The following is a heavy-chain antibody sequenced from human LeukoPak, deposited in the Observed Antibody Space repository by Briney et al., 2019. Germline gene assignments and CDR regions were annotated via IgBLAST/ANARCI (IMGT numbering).Heavy chain of an antibody. V-gene: IGHV1-3*01. J-gene: IGHJ4*02. CDR3: ARGGAAAGIFDY. D-gene: IGHD6-13*01. Sequence: ASVKVSCKASGYTFTSYGISWMRQAPGQRLEWMGWINAGNGNTKYSQKFQGRVTITRDTSASTAYMELSSLRSEDTAVYYCARGGAAAGIFDYWGQGTLVTVSS. CDR1: GYTFTSYG. CDR2: INAGNGNT.